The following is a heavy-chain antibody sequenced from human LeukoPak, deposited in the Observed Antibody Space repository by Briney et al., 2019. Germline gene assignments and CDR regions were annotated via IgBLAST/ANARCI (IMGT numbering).Heavy chain of an antibody. Sequence: GGSLRLSCATSGFTLGNYAMTWVRQAPGKGLEWVSLISGDGGSTYYADSVKGRFTISRDNSKNSLYLQMNSLRTEDTALYYCAKDIQGQWLALDYWGQGTLVTVSS. D-gene: IGHD6-19*01. J-gene: IGHJ4*02. CDR1: GFTLGNYA. CDR3: AKDIQGQWLALDY. V-gene: IGHV3-43*02. CDR2: ISGDGGST.